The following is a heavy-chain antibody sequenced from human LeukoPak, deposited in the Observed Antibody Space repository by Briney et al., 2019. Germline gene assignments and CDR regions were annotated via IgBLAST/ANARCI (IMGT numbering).Heavy chain of an antibody. J-gene: IGHJ6*02. CDR1: GFTCNDYA. CDR2: ISWNSGSI. V-gene: IGHV3-9*01. D-gene: IGHD2-2*01. Sequence: PGGSLRLSCAASGFTCNDYAMHWVRQAPGMGLEWVSGISWNSGSIAYADSVKGRFTISRDNARNSLYLQMNSLRAEDTALYYCAKDMAASRGYYGLDVWGQGTTVTVSS. CDR3: AKDMAASRGYYGLDV.